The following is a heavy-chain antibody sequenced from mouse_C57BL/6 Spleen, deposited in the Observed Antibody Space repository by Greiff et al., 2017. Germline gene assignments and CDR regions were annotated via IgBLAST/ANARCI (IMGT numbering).Heavy chain of an antibody. J-gene: IGHJ2*01. CDR1: GYAFSSSW. V-gene: IGHV1-82*01. CDR3: AYNWDYFDY. CDR2: IYPGDGDT. Sequence: QVQLQQSGPELVKPGASVKISCKASGYAFSSSWMNWVKQRPGKGLEWIGRIYPGDGDTNYNGKFTGKATLTADKSSSTAYMQLSSLTSEDSAVYFCAYNWDYFDYWGQGTTLTVSS. D-gene: IGHD4-1*01.